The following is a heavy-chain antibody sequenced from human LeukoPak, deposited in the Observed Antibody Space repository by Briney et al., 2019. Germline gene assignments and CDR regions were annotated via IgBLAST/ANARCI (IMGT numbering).Heavy chain of an antibody. V-gene: IGHV3-30*18. CDR1: GFSFRNYG. D-gene: IGHD5-18*01. J-gene: IGHJ2*01. CDR2: ISDDGRNK. CDR3: AKDADTATIIYWYFDL. Sequence: GGSLRLSCAASGFSFRNYGMHWVRQAPGKGLERVAVISDDGRNKYYADSVRGRFTISRDNSKNTLYLQMNNLRPEDTAVYHCAKDADTATIIYWYFDLWGRGTLITVSS.